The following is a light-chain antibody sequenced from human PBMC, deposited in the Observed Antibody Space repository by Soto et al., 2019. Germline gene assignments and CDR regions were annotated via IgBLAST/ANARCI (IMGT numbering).Light chain of an antibody. Sequence: QSALTEPACVSGSPGQSITISCTETSSDVGSYNLVSWYQQHPGKAPKLMIYEGSKRPSGVSNRFSGSKSGNTASLTISGLHAEDEAYYYCCSHAGSSTPVAFGGGTKLTVL. V-gene: IGLV2-23*01. J-gene: IGLJ2*01. CDR1: SSDVGSYNL. CDR2: EGS. CDR3: CSHAGSSTPVA.